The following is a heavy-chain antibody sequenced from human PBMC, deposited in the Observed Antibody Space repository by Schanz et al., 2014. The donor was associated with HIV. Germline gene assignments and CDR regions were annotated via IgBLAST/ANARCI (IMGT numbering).Heavy chain of an antibody. CDR1: GGSFRGYY. J-gene: IGHJ4*01. D-gene: IGHD2-21*02. Sequence: QVQLQQWGAGLLKPSETLSLTCAVYGGSFRGYYWTWIRQFPGMGLEWIGKVRHTGGTNYNPSLKSRVPMSVDTPKNQFSLKLTSVTAADTAVYFCARGDFGGNSVDYWGHGNLVTVSS. CDR2: VRHTGGT. V-gene: IGHV4-34*01. CDR3: ARGDFGGNSVDY.